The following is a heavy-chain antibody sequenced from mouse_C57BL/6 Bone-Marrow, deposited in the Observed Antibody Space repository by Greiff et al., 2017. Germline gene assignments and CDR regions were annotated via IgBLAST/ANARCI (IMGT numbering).Heavy chain of an antibody. J-gene: IGHJ4*01. CDR3: ARSGNYYGSSNYYAMDY. D-gene: IGHD1-1*01. CDR1: GYTFTSYW. Sequence: QVHVKQPGAELVKPGASVKLSCKASGYTFTSYWMHWVKQRPGRGLEWIGRIDPNSGGTKYNEKFKSKATLTGDKPSSTAYMRLSSLTSEDSAVYYCARSGNYYGSSNYYAMDYWGQGTSVTVSS. V-gene: IGHV1-72*01. CDR2: IDPNSGGT.